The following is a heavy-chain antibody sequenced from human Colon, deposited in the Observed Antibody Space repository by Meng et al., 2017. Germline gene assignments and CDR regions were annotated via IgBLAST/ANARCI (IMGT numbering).Heavy chain of an antibody. D-gene: IGHD2/OR15-2a*01. CDR2: MNPNSDNT. CDR3: ARDRIGGFDL. V-gene: IGHV1-8*01. CDR1: GYAFTSYE. Sequence: QVQRVQSGAEVKKPGASVKFSCKASGYAFTSYEINSVRQAPGQGLEWMGWMNPNSDNTASAQHFLGRVTMTRDTSINTAYMELNSLRFDDTAVYYCARDRIGGFDLWGQGTLVTVSS. J-gene: IGHJ4*02.